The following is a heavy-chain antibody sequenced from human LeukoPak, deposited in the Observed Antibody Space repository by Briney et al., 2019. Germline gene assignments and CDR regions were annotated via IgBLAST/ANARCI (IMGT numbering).Heavy chain of an antibody. CDR2: INPDSGGT. J-gene: IGHJ4*02. D-gene: IGHD6-19*01. CDR1: GYTFIGYY. CDR3: ARAVWGQYVPGIAVAGSFDY. Sequence: ASVKVSCKASGYTFIGYYIHWVRQAPGQGLEWMGWINPDSGGTKYAQKFQGRVTMTRDTSISTAYMELSRLRSDDTAVYYCARAVWGQYVPGIAVAGSFDYWGQGTLVTVSS. V-gene: IGHV1-2*02.